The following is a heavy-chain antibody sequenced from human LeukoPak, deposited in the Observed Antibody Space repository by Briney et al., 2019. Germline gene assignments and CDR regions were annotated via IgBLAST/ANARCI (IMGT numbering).Heavy chain of an antibody. D-gene: IGHD2-8*01. V-gene: IGHV1-46*01. CDR2: INPSGGSS. CDR3: VRMVS. J-gene: IGHJ1*01. Sequence: GASVKVSCKTSGYTFTDFYIHWIRQAPGQGLEWMGIINPSGGSSSYAQKFRDRVTMTSDTSTNTVYMQLNGLTSEDTAVYYCVRMVSWGQGTLVTVSS. CDR1: GYTFTDFY.